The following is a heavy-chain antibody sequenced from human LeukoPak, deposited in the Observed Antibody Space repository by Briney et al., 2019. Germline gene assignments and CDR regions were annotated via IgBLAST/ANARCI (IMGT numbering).Heavy chain of an antibody. CDR1: DDSFSSHY. J-gene: IGHJ3*02. CDR3: ARDLVTVTKGFDI. V-gene: IGHV4-59*11. CDR2: ISYIWST. Sequence: MPSETLSLTCAVSDDSFSSHYWTWIRQPPGKGLEWIGYISYIWSTNYNPSLKSRVTISIDTSKNQFSLKLTSVTAADTAVYYCARDLVTVTKGFDIWGQGTMVSVSS. D-gene: IGHD4-17*01.